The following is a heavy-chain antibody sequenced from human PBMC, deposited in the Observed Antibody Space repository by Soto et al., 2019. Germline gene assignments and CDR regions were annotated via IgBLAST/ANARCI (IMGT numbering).Heavy chain of an antibody. D-gene: IGHD3-16*01. V-gene: IGHV4-61*01. CDR3: ARIPVDTYMIYWSDP. Sequence: SEPLSLPCTVSGDSVSSGNSYWSWILHPPGKGLEWIGYVYFSGSTNYNPSLKSRVTMSLDTSRNLFSLRLESVTAADTAVYYCARIPVDTYMIYWSDPWGQGTLVTVSS. J-gene: IGHJ5*02. CDR1: GDSVSSGNSY. CDR2: VYFSGST.